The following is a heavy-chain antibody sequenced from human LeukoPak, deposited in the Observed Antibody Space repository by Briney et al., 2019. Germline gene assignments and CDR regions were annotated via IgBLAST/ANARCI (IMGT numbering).Heavy chain of an antibody. CDR3: ARGHNIVATISHYYYYMDV. CDR2: MNPNSGNT. Sequence: ASVKVSCKASGYTFTSYDINWVRQATGQGREWMGWMNPNSGNTGYAQKFQGRVTMTSNTSISTAYMELSSLRSEDTAVYYCARGHNIVATISHYYYYMDVWGKGTTVTVSS. CDR1: GYTFTSYD. V-gene: IGHV1-8*01. J-gene: IGHJ6*03. D-gene: IGHD5-12*01.